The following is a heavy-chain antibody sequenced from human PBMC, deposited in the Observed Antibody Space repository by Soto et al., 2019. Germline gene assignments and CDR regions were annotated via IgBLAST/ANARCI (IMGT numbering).Heavy chain of an antibody. CDR1: GFSLSTSGVG. V-gene: IGHV2-5*02. CDR2: IYWDDDK. Sequence: QITLKESGPTLVKPTQTLTLTCTFSGFSLSTSGVGVGWIRQPPGKALEWLALIYWDDDKRYSPSLNSRLTNTKDTTKIHVVLTMTPMDTVAKATDYCAHSFRSGYYDWFDPWGQGTLVTVSS. J-gene: IGHJ5*02. CDR3: AHSFRSGYYDWFDP. D-gene: IGHD3-3*01.